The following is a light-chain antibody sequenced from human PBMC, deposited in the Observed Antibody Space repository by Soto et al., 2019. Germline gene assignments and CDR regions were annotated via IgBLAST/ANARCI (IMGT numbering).Light chain of an antibody. Sequence: QSALTQPPSASGSPGQKVTFSCTGTSSDDGGYNYVSCYQQRPGRVPKLMIYEVTKRPSGVPDRFSGSKSGNTASLTVTGLLTEEKADNYCASYTGGNQVFGTGTKLTVL. V-gene: IGLV2-8*01. CDR1: SSDDGGYNY. CDR2: EVT. CDR3: ASYTGGNQV. J-gene: IGLJ1*01.